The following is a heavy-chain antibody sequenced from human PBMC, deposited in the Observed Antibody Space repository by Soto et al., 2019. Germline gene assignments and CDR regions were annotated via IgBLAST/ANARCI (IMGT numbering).Heavy chain of an antibody. CDR3: ARGETGVDDGFDL. V-gene: IGHV1-2*04. CDR2: INPDSGGT. Sequence: QVPLVQSGAEVKKPGASVKVSCKAPGYIFAGYYIHWVRQAPGQRREWMGWINPDSGGTNSAQKFQNWVTMTRDTSISTAYMELSRLRSDDTALYYCARGETGVDDGFDLWGQGTMVTVSS. J-gene: IGHJ3*01. D-gene: IGHD7-27*01. CDR1: GYIFAGYY.